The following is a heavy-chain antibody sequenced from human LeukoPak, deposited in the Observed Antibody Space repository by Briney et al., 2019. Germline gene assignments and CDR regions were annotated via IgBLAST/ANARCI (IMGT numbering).Heavy chain of an antibody. CDR3: ARDRRYSSSWYFWN. V-gene: IGHV3-53*01. Sequence: GGSLRLSCAVSGFIVSRNYMSCGRQAPGKGLEWVSIIYSGGDTYYAGSVNARFPMTREKSNNTRYLQMNSLRAEDTGVYYCARDRRYSSSWYFWNWGQGALVTVSS. CDR2: IYSGGDT. CDR1: GFIVSRNY. J-gene: IGHJ4*02. D-gene: IGHD6-13*01.